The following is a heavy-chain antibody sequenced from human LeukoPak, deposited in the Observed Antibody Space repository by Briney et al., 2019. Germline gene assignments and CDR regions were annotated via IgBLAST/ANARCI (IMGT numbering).Heavy chain of an antibody. CDR3: ARGAGAAAGQRRYYYYMDV. D-gene: IGHD6-13*01. J-gene: IGHJ6*03. CDR2: IIPIFGTA. V-gene: IGHV1-69*06. Sequence: SVKVSCKASGYTFTSYAMNWVRQAPGQGLEWMGGIIPIFGTANYAQKFQGRVTITADKSTSTAYMELSSLRSEDTAVYYCARGAGAAAGQRRYYYYMDVWGKGTTVTVSS. CDR1: GYTFTSYA.